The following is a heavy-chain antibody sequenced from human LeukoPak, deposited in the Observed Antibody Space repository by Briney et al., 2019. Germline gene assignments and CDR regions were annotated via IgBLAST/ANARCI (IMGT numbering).Heavy chain of an antibody. V-gene: IGHV4-30-4*01. D-gene: IGHD4-11*01. Sequence: SETLSLTCTVSGGSISSGDYYWSWIRQPPGKGLEWIGYIYYSGSSYYNPSLKSRVTMSVDTSKNQFSLKLSSVTAADTAVYYCARATNNWFDPWGQGTLVTVSS. CDR3: ARATNNWFDP. CDR2: IYYSGSS. CDR1: GGSISSGDYY. J-gene: IGHJ5*02.